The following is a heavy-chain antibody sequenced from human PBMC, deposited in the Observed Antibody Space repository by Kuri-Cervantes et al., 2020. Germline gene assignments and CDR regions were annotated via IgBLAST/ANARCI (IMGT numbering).Heavy chain of an antibody. V-gene: IGHV4-38-2*01. Sequence: ESLRLSCAVSGYSISSGYYWGWIRQPPGKGLEWIGSIYHSGSTYYNPSLKSRVTISVDTSKNQFSRKLSSVTAADTAVYYCARHEWYSNYYFDCWGQGTLVTVSS. CDR1: GYSISSGYY. CDR3: ARHEWYSNYYFDC. CDR2: IYHSGST. J-gene: IGHJ4*02. D-gene: IGHD4-11*01.